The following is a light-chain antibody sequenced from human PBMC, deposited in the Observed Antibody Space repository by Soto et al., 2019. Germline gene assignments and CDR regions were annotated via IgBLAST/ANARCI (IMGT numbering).Light chain of an antibody. J-gene: IGLJ3*02. V-gene: IGLV2-14*01. CDR3: TSYTTSSTHWV. CDR1: SSDVGGYNY. CDR2: EVS. Sequence: QSALTQPASVSGSPGQSITISCTGTSSDVGGYNYVSWYQQHPGKAPKLMIYEVSNRPSGVSNRFSGSKSGNXAXXTISGLQAEDEADYYCTSYTTSSTHWVFGGGTKLTVL.